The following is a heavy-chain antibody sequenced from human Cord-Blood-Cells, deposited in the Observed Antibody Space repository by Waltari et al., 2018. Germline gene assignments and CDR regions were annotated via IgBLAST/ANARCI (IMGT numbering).Heavy chain of an antibody. CDR2: INHSGST. CDR1: GGSFLGYY. D-gene: IGHD3-9*01. J-gene: IGHJ4*02. Sequence: QVPLQQWGAGLLKPSATLSLTCAVHGGSFLGYYWSWICDPTGKGLEWIGEINHSGSTNYNPSLKSRVTISVDTSKNQFSLKLSSVTAADTAVYYCARGGTIRRYFDWLYYFDYWGQGTLVTVSS. V-gene: IGHV4-34*01. CDR3: ARGGTIRRYFDWLYYFDY.